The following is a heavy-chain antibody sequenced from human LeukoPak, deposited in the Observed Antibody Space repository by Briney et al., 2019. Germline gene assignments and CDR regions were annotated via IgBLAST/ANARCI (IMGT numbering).Heavy chain of an antibody. D-gene: IGHD6-13*01. CDR3: TRGGDSSSWFSSFDY. CDR2: IRSKAYGGTT. V-gene: IGHV3-49*03. Sequence: GGSLRLSCTASGFTFGDYAMSWFRQAPGKGLEWVGFIRSKAYGGTTEYAASVKGRFTISRDDSKSIAYLQMNSLKTEDTAVYYCTRGGDSSSWFSSFDYWGQGTLVTVSS. CDR1: GFTFGDYA. J-gene: IGHJ4*02.